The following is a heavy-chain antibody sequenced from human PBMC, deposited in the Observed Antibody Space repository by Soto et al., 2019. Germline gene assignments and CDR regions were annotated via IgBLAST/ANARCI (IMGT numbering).Heavy chain of an antibody. CDR1: GASISSDY. D-gene: IGHD3-10*01. Sequence: SETLSLTRTVSGASISSDYWTWIRQPPGKGLEWIGYMHYSGSSNYNPSLKSRVTISIDTSKNQFSLKVSSVTAADTAVYYCARRKFASGSYWHDYWGQGTLVTVSS. V-gene: IGHV4-59*12. CDR2: MHYSGSS. CDR3: ARRKFASGSYWHDY. J-gene: IGHJ4*02.